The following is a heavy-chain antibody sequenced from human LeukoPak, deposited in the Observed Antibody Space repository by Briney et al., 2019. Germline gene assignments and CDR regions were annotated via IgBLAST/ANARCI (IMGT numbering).Heavy chain of an antibody. D-gene: IGHD3-3*01. CDR1: GISITTYY. CDR3: ARTTYYEFWSGSPGAFDI. V-gene: IGHV4-34*01. Sequence: SETLSLTCTVSGISITTYYWTWIRQPPGKGLEWIGEINHRGSTNYNPSLKSRVTISVDTSKNEFSLNLDSVTAADTAVYYCARTTYYEFWSGSPGAFDIWGQGSRVTVSS. J-gene: IGHJ3*02. CDR2: INHRGST.